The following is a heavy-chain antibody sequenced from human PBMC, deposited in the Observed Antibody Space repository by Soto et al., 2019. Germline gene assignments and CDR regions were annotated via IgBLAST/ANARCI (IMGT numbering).Heavy chain of an antibody. CDR2: IYSGGTT. J-gene: IGHJ3*01. V-gene: IGHV3-66*01. Sequence: ELQLVESGGGLVQPGGSLRLSCAASGFSVSINYVNWLRQAPGKGLEWVSVIYSGGTTHYADSVKGRFTISRDTSKNTLYLQMTSLRVEDTAVYYCAGDSTDGDFVDAFDVWGQGTMVTVSS. CDR1: GFSVSINY. D-gene: IGHD4-17*01. CDR3: AGDSTDGDFVDAFDV.